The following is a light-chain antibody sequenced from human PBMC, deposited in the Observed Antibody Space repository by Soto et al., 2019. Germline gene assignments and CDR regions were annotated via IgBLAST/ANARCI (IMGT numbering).Light chain of an antibody. CDR3: QQYNNWPPGIT. CDR2: GAS. CDR1: QSVSSN. J-gene: IGKJ5*01. V-gene: IGKV3-15*01. Sequence: EVVITQFPATLSVSSGERATLSCRASQSVSSNLAWYQQKPGQAPRLLIYGASTRATGIPARFSGSGSGTEFTLTISSLQSEDFAVYYCQQYNNWPPGITFGQGTRLEIK.